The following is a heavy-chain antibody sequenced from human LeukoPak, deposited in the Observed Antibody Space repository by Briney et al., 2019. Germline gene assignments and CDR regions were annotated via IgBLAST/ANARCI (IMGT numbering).Heavy chain of an antibody. D-gene: IGHD3-10*01. Sequence: GGSLRLSCVASGFTFSSYWMSWVRQTPGKGLEWVANIKQDGSEKNYVDSVKGRFTISRDNAKNSLYLQMNSLRADDTAVYYCARERGSGSYHHFDPWGQGTLATVSS. CDR1: GFTFSSYW. J-gene: IGHJ5*02. CDR2: IKQDGSEK. CDR3: ARERGSGSYHHFDP. V-gene: IGHV3-7*01.